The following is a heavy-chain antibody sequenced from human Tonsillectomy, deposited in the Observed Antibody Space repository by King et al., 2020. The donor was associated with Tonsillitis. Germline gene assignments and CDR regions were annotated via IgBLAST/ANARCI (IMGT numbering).Heavy chain of an antibody. Sequence: VQLVQSGGGVVKHGGSLRLFCAAAGFTFSDNYMRWIRQDPGKGLEGGVYSSSSSRYTNYEDTVEGRFTISRDNAKNSLYLKMNSLRAEDTAVYYCARDQYSSSWYYFDYWGQGTLVTVSS. D-gene: IGHD6-13*01. J-gene: IGHJ4*02. CDR1: GFTFSDNY. V-gene: IGHV3-11*05. CDR2: SSSSSRYT. CDR3: ARDQYSSSWYYFDY.